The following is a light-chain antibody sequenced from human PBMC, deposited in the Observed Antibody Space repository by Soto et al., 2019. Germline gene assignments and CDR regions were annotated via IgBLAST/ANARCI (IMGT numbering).Light chain of an antibody. CDR2: DTF. CDR3: QQSEALVLS. V-gene: IGKV1-33*01. J-gene: IGKJ4*01. CDR1: QDITDY. Sequence: DIQMTQSPSSLSASVGDRVTITCQPSQDITDYLHWYQQKPGKAPRLLIDDTFNMETGVPSRFSGSGSGTDFSFAISSLQPDDSATYYCQQSEALVLSFGGGTKVEIK.